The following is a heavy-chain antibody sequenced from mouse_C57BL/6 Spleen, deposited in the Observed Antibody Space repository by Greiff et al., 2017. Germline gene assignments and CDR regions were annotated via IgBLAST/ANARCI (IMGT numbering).Heavy chain of an antibody. CDR1: GYTFTSYW. Sequence: QVQLQQPGTELVKPGASVKLSCKASGYTFTSYWMHWVKQRPGQGLEWIGNINPSNGGTNYNETFKSKATLTVDKSSNTAYMQLSSLTSEDSAVYYCARRESNCRYWYFDVWGTGTTVTVSS. CDR3: ARRESNCRYWYFDV. J-gene: IGHJ1*03. D-gene: IGHD2-5*01. CDR2: INPSNGGT. V-gene: IGHV1-53*01.